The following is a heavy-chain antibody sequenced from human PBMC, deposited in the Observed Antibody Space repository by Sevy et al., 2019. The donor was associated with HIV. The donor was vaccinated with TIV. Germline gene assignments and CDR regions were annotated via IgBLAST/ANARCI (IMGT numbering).Heavy chain of an antibody. CDR3: ARGNENSRGRSYLDV. J-gene: IGHJ6*03. CDR2: FNRDGSST. CDR1: GFTFSYYW. D-gene: IGHD6-13*01. Sequence: GESLKISCAASGFTFSYYWMHWVRQAPGKGLVWVSCFNRDGSSTSYVDSVKGRFTISRDNAKNTLYLQMNSLRAEDTTVYYCARGNENSRGRSYLDVWGKGTTVTVSS. V-gene: IGHV3-74*01.